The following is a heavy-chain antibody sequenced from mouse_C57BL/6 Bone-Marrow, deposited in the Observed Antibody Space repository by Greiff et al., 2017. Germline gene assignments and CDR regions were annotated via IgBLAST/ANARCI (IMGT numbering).Heavy chain of an antibody. V-gene: IGHV5-9-1*02. CDR3: TRERGYGSSPYYFDY. Sequence: EVQLVESGEGLVKPGGSLKLSCAASGFTFSSYAMSWVRQTPEKRLEWVAYISSGGDHIYYADTVKGRFTISRDNARNTLYLQMSSLKSEDTAMYYCTRERGYGSSPYYFDYWGQGTTLTVSS. CDR1: GFTFSSYA. CDR2: ISSGGDHI. J-gene: IGHJ2*01. D-gene: IGHD1-1*01.